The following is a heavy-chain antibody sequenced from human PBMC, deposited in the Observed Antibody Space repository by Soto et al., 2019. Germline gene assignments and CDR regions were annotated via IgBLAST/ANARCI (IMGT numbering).Heavy chain of an antibody. Sequence: ASVKVSCKASGYTFTSYYMHWVRQAPGQGLEWMGIINPSGGSTSYARKFQGRVTMTRDTSTSTVYMELSSLRSEDTAVYYCARDARQGGWYHYYFDYWGQGTLVTVSS. CDR2: INPSGGST. CDR1: GYTFTSYY. V-gene: IGHV1-46*01. D-gene: IGHD6-19*01. CDR3: ARDARQGGWYHYYFDY. J-gene: IGHJ4*02.